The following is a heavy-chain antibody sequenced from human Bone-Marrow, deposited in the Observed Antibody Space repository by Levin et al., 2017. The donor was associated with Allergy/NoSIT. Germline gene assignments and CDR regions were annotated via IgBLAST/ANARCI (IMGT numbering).Heavy chain of an antibody. D-gene: IGHD3-3*01. J-gene: IGHJ4*02. CDR3: ARALVGGFWSGYYLFDY. CDR2: IWYDGSNK. Sequence: PGGSLRLSCAASGFTFSSYGMHWVRQAPGKGLEWVAVIWYDGSNKYYADSVKGRFTISRDNSKNTLYLQMNSLRAEDTAVYYCARALVGGFWSGYYLFDYWGQGTLVTVSS. V-gene: IGHV3-33*01. CDR1: GFTFSSYG.